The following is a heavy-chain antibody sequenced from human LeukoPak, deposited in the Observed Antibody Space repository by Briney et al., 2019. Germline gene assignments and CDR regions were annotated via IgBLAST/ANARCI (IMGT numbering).Heavy chain of an antibody. V-gene: IGHV3-30*18. CDR1: GFTFSSYG. Sequence: GRSLRLSCAASGFTFSSYGMHWVRQAPGKGLEWVAVISYDGSNKYYADSVKGRFTISRDNSKNTLYLQMNSLRAEDTAVYYCAKDSSGRGGQGTLVTVSS. CDR2: ISYDGSNK. J-gene: IGHJ4*02. D-gene: IGHD6-19*01. CDR3: AKDSSGR.